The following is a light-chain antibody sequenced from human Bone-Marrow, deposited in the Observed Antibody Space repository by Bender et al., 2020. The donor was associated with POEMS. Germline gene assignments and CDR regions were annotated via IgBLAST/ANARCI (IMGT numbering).Light chain of an antibody. Sequence: QSAPTQPASVSGSPGQSVTISCTGSSSDIGTYNLVSWYQQHPGKAPKLIIYDVSNRPSGASSRFSGSKSGNTASLTISGLQAEDEADYYCNSYRTGNTHVFGGGTKLTVL. CDR3: NSYRTGNTHV. V-gene: IGLV2-14*02. CDR2: DVS. CDR1: SSDIGTYNL. J-gene: IGLJ2*01.